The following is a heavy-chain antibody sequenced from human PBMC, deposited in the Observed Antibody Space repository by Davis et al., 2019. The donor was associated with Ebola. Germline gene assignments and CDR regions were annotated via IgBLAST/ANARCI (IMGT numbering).Heavy chain of an antibody. D-gene: IGHD3/OR15-3a*01. CDR2: INGNSGGT. J-gene: IGHJ4*02. V-gene: IGHV1-2*06. Sequence: ASVKVSCKASGYTFTGYYMNWVRQAPGQGLEWMGRINGNSGGTNYAQKFQGRVTMTRDTSISTAYMELSRLKSDDTAVYYCARVPITIFGLVIDYWDQGTLVTVSS. CDR3: ARVPITIFGLVIDY. CDR1: GYTFTGYY.